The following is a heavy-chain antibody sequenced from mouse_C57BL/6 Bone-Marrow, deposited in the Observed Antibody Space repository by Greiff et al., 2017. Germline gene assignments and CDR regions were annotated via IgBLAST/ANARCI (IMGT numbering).Heavy chain of an antibody. J-gene: IGHJ3*01. Sequence: QVQLQQPGAELVKPGASVKLSCKASGYTFTSYWMHWVKQRPGQGLEWIGMIHPNSGSTNYNEKFKSKATLTVDKSSSTAYMQLISLTSEDSAVYDGARSGACFAYWGQGTLVTVSA. V-gene: IGHV1-64*01. D-gene: IGHD3-1*01. CDR2: IHPNSGST. CDR1: GYTFTSYW. CDR3: ARSGACFAY.